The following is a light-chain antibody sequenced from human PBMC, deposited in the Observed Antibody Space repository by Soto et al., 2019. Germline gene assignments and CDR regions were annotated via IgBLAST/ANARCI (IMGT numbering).Light chain of an antibody. J-gene: IGKJ2*01. CDR1: QSVSSY. V-gene: IGKV3-11*01. CDR2: DAS. Sequence: EIVLAQSPPTLSLSPGESATLSCRASQSVSSYFSWYQQKPGQAPRLVIYDASNRATGIPPRFSGSGSGTDFTLTISSLEPGDFAVYYCQQRINWPPMFTFGQGTKVDIK. CDR3: QQRINWPPMFT.